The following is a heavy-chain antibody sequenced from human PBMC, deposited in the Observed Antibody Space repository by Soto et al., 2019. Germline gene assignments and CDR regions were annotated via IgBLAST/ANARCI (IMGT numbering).Heavy chain of an antibody. CDR1: GYTFTSYG. V-gene: IGHV1-18*01. CDR3: ALTLGYCSGGSCYPEYFQH. D-gene: IGHD2-15*01. J-gene: IGHJ1*01. CDR2: ISAYNGNT. Sequence: QVQLVQSGAEVKKPGASVKVSCKASGYTFTSYGISWVRQAPGQGLEWMGWISAYNGNTNYAQKLQGRVPITKDTSTSTDYMELRSLRSDDTAVYYCALTLGYCSGGSCYPEYFQHWGQGTLVTVSS.